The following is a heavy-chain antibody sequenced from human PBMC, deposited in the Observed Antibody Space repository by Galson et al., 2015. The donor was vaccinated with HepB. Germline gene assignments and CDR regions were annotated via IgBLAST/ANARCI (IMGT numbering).Heavy chain of an antibody. J-gene: IGHJ4*02. CDR2: INSDGSST. CDR3: ARGRRMIKYDSSGYYFYDY. V-gene: IGHV3-74*01. Sequence: SLRLSCAASGFTFSSYWMHWVRQAPGKGLVWVSRINSDGSSTSYADSVKGRFTISRDNAKNTLYLQMNSLRAEDTAVYYCARGRRMIKYDSSGYYFYDYWGQGTLVTVSS. D-gene: IGHD3-22*01. CDR1: GFTFSSYW.